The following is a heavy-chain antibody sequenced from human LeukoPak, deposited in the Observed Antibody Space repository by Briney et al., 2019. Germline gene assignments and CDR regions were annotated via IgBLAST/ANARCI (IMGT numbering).Heavy chain of an antibody. V-gene: IGHV3-74*01. CDR1: GFTFSSYW. J-gene: IGHJ4*02. D-gene: IGHD1-26*01. CDR2: INTDGSST. CDR3: ALSGSYSEGY. Sequence: GGSLRLSCAASGFTFSSYWMHWVRPAPGKGLVWVSRINTDGSSTSYADSVKGRFTISRDNAKNTLYPQMNSLRAEDTAVYYCALSGSYSEGYWGQGTLVTVSS.